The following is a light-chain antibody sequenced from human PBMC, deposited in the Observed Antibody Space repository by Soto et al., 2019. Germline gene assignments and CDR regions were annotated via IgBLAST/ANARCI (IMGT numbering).Light chain of an antibody. V-gene: IGKV1-5*01. CDR2: GAS. Sequence: DIQMTQSPSTLSASVGDRVTITCRASQSISTYLAWYQQKAGKAPKLLIYGASNLESGVPSRFSGSGSGTEFTLTISSLQPDDFATYYCQQYNSYLPYPFGQGTKVDIK. J-gene: IGKJ2*01. CDR3: QQYNSYLPYP. CDR1: QSISTY.